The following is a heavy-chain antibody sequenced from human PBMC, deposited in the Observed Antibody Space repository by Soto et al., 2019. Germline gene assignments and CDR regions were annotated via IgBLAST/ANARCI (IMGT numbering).Heavy chain of an antibody. Sequence: EVQLLESGGGLVQPGGSLRLSCAASGFTFSSYAMSWVRQAPGKGLEWVSAISGSGGSTYYAISVKGRFTISSDNSRDTPKLQLNSLRAEDTDVYNGVKDPAIRPGRRLYCGPDDAFDIWGQGTMVTVSS. V-gene: IGHV3-23*01. CDR3: VKDPAIRPGRRLYCGPDDAFDI. J-gene: IGHJ3*02. CDR1: GFTFSSYA. D-gene: IGHD4-17*01. CDR2: ISGSGGST.